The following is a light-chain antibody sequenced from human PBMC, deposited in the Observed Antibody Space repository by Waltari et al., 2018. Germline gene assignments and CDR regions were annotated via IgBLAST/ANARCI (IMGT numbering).Light chain of an antibody. CDR1: KRISVN. CDR3: QQYNTGPPCT. V-gene: IGKV3-15*01. CDR2: GAS. J-gene: IGKJ1*01. Sequence: CRARKRISVNLAWYQQKPGQAPRLLIYGASTRATGIPARFSGSGSGTDFSLTISSLQSEDFAVYYCQQYNTGPPCTFGQGTKVEVK.